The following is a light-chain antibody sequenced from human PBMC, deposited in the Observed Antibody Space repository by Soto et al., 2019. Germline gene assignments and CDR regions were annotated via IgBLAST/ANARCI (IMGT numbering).Light chain of an antibody. CDR2: DVS. V-gene: IGLV2-14*01. CDR1: SSDVGGYNY. CDR3: SSYTSSSTPV. Sequence: QSALTQPASVSGSPGQSITISCTGTSSDVGGYNYVSWYQQHPGKAPKLMIYDVSNRTSGVSNRLSGSKSGNTASLTISGLQAEDEADYYCSSYTSSSTPVFGGGTKLTVL. J-gene: IGLJ3*02.